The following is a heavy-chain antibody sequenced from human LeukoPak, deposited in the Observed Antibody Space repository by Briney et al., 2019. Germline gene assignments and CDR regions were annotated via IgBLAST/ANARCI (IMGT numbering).Heavy chain of an antibody. CDR3: ARGAVGYYDSSGYYPTYAFDI. D-gene: IGHD3-22*01. J-gene: IGHJ3*02. Sequence: GGSLRLSCVTSGFTFSSYGMHWVRQVPGKGLEWVAVISYDAKSDYHVDSVKGRFTISRDNSKNTLYLQMNSLRAGDTAVYYCARGAVGYYDSSGYYPTYAFDIWGQGTMVTVSS. CDR1: GFTFSSYG. CDR2: ISYDAKSD. V-gene: IGHV3-30*03.